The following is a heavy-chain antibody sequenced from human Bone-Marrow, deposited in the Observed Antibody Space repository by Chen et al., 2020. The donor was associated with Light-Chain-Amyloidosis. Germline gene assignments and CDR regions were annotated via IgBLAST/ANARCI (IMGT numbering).Heavy chain of an antibody. Sequence: QVQLVQSGAEVKKPGSSVKVSCRTSGDTFSTYPISWVRQAPGQGLEWMGGIIPIFGTTKYAQALQGRRSIAADESTRAAYMELSSLRSEDTAVYYCARDLWSGYYTYSHYHVMDVWGQGTTVTVSS. CDR3: ARDLWSGYYTYSHYHVMDV. D-gene: IGHD3-3*01. CDR2: IIPIFGTT. CDR1: GDTFSTYP. V-gene: IGHV1-69*01. J-gene: IGHJ6*02.